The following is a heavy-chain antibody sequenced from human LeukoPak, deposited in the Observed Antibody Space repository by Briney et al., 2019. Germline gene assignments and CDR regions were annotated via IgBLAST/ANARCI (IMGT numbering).Heavy chain of an antibody. D-gene: IGHD5-12*01. CDR1: GFTFSGYG. J-gene: IGHJ4*02. Sequence: GRSLRLSCAASGFTFSGYGMHWVRQAPGKGREGVAVIWYDGSNQYYADSVKGGFTISRDNSKNTLYLQMNSLRAEDTAVYYCAKDRGRPRVATTLYYFDYWGQGTLVTVSS. CDR2: IWYDGSNQ. V-gene: IGHV3-33*06. CDR3: AKDRGRPRVATTLYYFDY.